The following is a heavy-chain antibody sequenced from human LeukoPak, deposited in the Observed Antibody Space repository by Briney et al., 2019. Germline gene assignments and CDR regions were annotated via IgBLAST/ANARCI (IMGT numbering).Heavy chain of an antibody. CDR1: GGTFSSYA. D-gene: IGHD2-2*01. CDR2: IIPIFGTA. J-gene: IGHJ6*03. V-gene: IGHV1-69*05. Sequence: GSSVKVSCKASGGTFSSYAISWVRQAPGQGLEWMGGIIPIFGTANYAQKFQGRVTITTDESTSTAYMELSSLRSEDTAVYYCARGVVVPAAIASYYYYYMDVWGKGTTVTVSS. CDR3: ARGVVVPAAIASYYYYYMDV.